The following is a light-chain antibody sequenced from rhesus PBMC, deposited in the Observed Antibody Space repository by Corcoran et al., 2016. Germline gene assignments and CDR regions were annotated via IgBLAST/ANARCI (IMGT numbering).Light chain of an antibody. CDR1: QSVSSR. Sequence: EIVLTQSPATLSLSPGERATLSCRASQSVSSRLARYQQKPGQAPRLLIYDASRRVTGIPDRFSGSGSGTDFTLTISSLEPDDVAVYFCQQESNWSYSFGQGTKVEIK. CDR2: DAS. J-gene: IGKJ2*01. CDR3: QQESNWSYS. V-gene: IGKV3-17*02.